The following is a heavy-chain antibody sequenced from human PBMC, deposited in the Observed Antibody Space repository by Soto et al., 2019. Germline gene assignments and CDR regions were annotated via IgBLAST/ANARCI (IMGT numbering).Heavy chain of an antibody. Sequence: PGGSLRLSCAGSGFNFNNFAMHWVRQAPGTGLEYVSSISDTGGSTFHADSVKGRFIISRDNSKVTLLLQMSSLRVEDTAVYYCVKGGRGEYYYYYNGVDVWGQGTKVTVSS. CDR1: GFNFNNFA. V-gene: IGHV3-64D*06. CDR2: ISDTGGST. D-gene: IGHD3-16*01. CDR3: VKGGRGEYYYYYNGVDV. J-gene: IGHJ6*02.